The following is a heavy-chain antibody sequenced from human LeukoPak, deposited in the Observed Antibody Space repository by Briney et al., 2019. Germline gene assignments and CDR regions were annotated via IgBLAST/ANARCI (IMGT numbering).Heavy chain of an antibody. CDR1: GGSISSSSYY. CDR3: ARGELRFLEWFPPDY. V-gene: IGHV4-39*07. D-gene: IGHD3-3*01. CDR2: IYYSGST. Sequence: SETLSLTCTVSGGSISSSSYYWGWIRQPPGKGLEWIGSIYYSGSTYYNPSLKSRVTISVDASKNQFSLKLSSVTAADTAVYYCARGELRFLEWFPPDYWGQGTLVTVSS. J-gene: IGHJ4*02.